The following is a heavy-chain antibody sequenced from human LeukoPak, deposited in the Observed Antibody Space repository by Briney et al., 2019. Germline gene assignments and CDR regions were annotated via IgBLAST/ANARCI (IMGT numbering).Heavy chain of an antibody. CDR2: IYHSGST. CDR1: GGSFSGYY. CDR3: ARGGSPAAISFAFDI. J-gene: IGHJ3*02. D-gene: IGHD2-2*02. Sequence: NASETLSLTCAVYGGSFSGYYWSWIRQPPGKGLEWIGSIYHSGSTYYNPSLKSRVTISVDTSKNQFSLKLSSVTAADTAVYYCARGGSPAAISFAFDIWGQGTMVTVSS. V-gene: IGHV4-34*01.